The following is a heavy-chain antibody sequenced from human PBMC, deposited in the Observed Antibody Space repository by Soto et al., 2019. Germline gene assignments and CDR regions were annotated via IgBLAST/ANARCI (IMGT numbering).Heavy chain of an antibody. CDR2: IKSKLDGGTT. D-gene: IGHD3-10*01. J-gene: IGHJ4*02. V-gene: IGHV3-15*05. CDR1: GFSLSNAW. Sequence: LRLSCAVSGFSLSNAWMIWVRQAPGKGLEWVARIKSKLDGGTTDYATPVKGRFTISRDDSKNILYLRMNSLKTEDTAVYYCTTDPILLWFGQDHWGQGALVTVSS. CDR3: TTDPILLWFGQDH.